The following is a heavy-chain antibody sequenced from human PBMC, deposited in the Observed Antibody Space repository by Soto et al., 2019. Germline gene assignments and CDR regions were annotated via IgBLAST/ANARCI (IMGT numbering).Heavy chain of an antibody. CDR2: IIPILGIA. Sequence: QVQMVQSWAEVKKPGSSVKVSCQASGGTFSSYTISWLRQAPGQGLEWMGRIIPILGIANYAQKFQGRVTITADKSTSTAYMELSSLRSEDTAVYYCARDRSTYGMDVWGQGTTVTVS. CDR3: ARDRSTYGMDV. J-gene: IGHJ6*02. D-gene: IGHD2-2*01. CDR1: GGTFSSYT. V-gene: IGHV1-69*08.